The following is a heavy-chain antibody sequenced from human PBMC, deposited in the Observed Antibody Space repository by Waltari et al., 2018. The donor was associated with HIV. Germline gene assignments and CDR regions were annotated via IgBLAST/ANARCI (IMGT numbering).Heavy chain of an antibody. D-gene: IGHD3-22*01. CDR2: IKQDGSEK. J-gene: IGHJ4*02. Sequence: VRQAPGKGLEWVANIKQDGSEKYYVDSVKGRFTISRDNAKNSLYLQMNSLRAEDTAVYYCAREPESWGSSGYFPDWGQGTLVTVSS. V-gene: IGHV3-7*01. CDR3: AREPESWGSSGYFPD.